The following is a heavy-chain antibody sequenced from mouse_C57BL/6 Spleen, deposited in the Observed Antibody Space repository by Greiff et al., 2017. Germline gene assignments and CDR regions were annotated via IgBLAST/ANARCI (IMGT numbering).Heavy chain of an antibody. V-gene: IGHV1-82*01. CDR2: IYPGDGDT. CDR3: ARGAYYDYDPAWFAY. Sequence: QVQLQQSGPELVKPGASVKISCKASGYAFSSSWMNWVKQRPGKGLEWIGRIYPGDGDTNYNGKFKGKATLTADKSSGTAYMQLSSLTSEDSAVYFCARGAYYDYDPAWFAYWGQGTLVTVSA. D-gene: IGHD2-4*01. CDR1: GYAFSSSW. J-gene: IGHJ3*01.